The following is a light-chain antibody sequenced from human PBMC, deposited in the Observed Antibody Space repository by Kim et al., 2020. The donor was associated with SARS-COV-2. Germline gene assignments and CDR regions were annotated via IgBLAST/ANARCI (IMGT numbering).Light chain of an antibody. J-gene: IGKJ2*01. CDR2: WAS. CDR1: QSVLYSSNNRNY. Sequence: ATINCKSSQSVLYSSNNRNYLAWYQQKPGQPPKLLIYWASTRESGVPDRFSGSGSGTDFTLTISSLQAEDVAVYYCQQYYSTPQTFGQGTKLEI. V-gene: IGKV4-1*01. CDR3: QQYYSTPQT.